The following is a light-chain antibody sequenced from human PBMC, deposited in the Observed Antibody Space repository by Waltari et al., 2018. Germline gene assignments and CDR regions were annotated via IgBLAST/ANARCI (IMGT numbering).Light chain of an antibody. CDR1: QTVSNN. V-gene: IGKV3-15*01. CDR3: QHYNKWPPA. J-gene: IGKJ1*01. Sequence: EIVMTQSPVTLSVSPGERATLSCRASQTVSNNLAWYQQKPGQAPRPLIYGASTRATGIPARFSGSGSGTDFTLTISSLQSEDFAVYQCQHYNKWPPAFGQGTKVEIK. CDR2: GAS.